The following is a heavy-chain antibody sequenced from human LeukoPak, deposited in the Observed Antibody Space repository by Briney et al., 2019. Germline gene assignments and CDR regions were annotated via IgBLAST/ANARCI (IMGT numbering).Heavy chain of an antibody. CDR1: GGSFSGYY. CDR3: ARRDYAAWFDP. V-gene: IGHV4-34*01. J-gene: IGHJ5*02. D-gene: IGHD4/OR15-4a*01. Sequence: SETLSLTCAVYGGSFSGYYWAWIRRSPGKGLEWIGNVYYSGTTQYNPSLKGRVTISMDMSKNQFSLNLNSVSVTDTAIYYCARRDYAAWFDPWGQGTLVTVSS. CDR2: VYYSGTT.